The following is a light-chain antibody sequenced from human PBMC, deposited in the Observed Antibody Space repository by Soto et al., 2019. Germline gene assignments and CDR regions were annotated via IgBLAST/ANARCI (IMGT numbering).Light chain of an antibody. CDR2: GTS. J-gene: IGKJ1*01. V-gene: IGKV3-20*01. Sequence: EIVLTQSPGTLSLSPGERATLSCRASQSVGSTYLAWYQQKPGQGPRLLIYGTSSRAAGIPDRFSGSGSGKDFILAISRVEPEDFEVYFCQQYGDSPWTFGQGTKVEI. CDR3: QQYGDSPWT. CDR1: QSVGSTY.